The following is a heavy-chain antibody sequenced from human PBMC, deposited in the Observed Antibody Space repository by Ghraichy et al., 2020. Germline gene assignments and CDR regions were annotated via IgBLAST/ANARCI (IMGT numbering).Heavy chain of an antibody. CDR3: ARRSPPYDYIWGSYRFDDAFDI. D-gene: IGHD3-16*02. CDR1: GFTFSSYA. J-gene: IGHJ3*02. V-gene: IGHV3-23*01. Sequence: GGSLRLSCAASGFTFSSYAMSWVRQAPGKGLEWVSAISGSGGSTYYADSVKGRFTISGDNSKNMLYLQMNSLRAEDTAVYYCARRSPPYDYIWGSYRFDDAFDIWGQGTMVTVSS. CDR2: ISGSGGST.